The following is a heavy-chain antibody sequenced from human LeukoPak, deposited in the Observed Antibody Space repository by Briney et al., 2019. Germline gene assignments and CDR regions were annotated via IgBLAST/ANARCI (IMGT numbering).Heavy chain of an antibody. J-gene: IGHJ2*01. CDR1: GGSISRYY. CDR2: IYYSGST. Sequence: PSETLSLTCTVSGGSISRYYWSWIRQPPGKGLEWIGYIYYSGSTNYNPSLKSRVTISVDTSKNQLSLKLSSVTAADTAVYYCARDLTGGLFDLWGRGTLVTVSS. V-gene: IGHV4-59*01. CDR3: ARDLTGGLFDL. D-gene: IGHD2-8*02.